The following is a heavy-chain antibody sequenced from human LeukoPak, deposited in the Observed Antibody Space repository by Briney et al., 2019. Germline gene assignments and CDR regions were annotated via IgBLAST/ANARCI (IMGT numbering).Heavy chain of an antibody. CDR2: IDTAGDT. CDR3: ARGWGQGLKATFSY. D-gene: IGHD1-26*01. Sequence: GGSLRLSCAASGFTFSGNDVHWVRQPTGKGLEWVAGIDTAGDTYYPGSVKGRFTISRENAKNSLYLQMNNLRAGDTAVYYCARGWGQGLKATFSYWGQGTLVTVSS. J-gene: IGHJ4*02. V-gene: IGHV3-13*04. CDR1: GFTFSGND.